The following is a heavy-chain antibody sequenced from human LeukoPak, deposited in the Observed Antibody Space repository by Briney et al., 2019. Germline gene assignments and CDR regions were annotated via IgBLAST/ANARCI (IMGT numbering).Heavy chain of an antibody. V-gene: IGHV4-34*01. J-gene: IGHJ4*02. CDR2: INHSGST. CDR3: ARVAYSGSYYLDY. Sequence: SETLSLTCAVYSGSFSGYYWSRIRQPPGKGLEWIREINHSGSTNYNPSLKSRVTISVDTSKNQSSLKLSSVTAADTAVYYCARVAYSGSYYLDYWGQGTLVTVSS. D-gene: IGHD1-26*01. CDR1: SGSFSGYY.